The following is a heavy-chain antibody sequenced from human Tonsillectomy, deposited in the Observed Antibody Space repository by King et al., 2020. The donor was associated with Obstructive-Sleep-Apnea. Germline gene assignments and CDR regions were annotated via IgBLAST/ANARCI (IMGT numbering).Heavy chain of an antibody. V-gene: IGHV4-4*02. D-gene: IGHD2-15*01. CDR2: MHHSGTS. Sequence: QLQESGPGLVKPSGTLSLTCAVSGGSISSSNWWSWVRQPPGKGLEWIGEMHHSGTSNFNPSLKSRVSISLAKAKNQFSLRLNSVTAADTAVYYCAKNFYCRGGNWNSGWGQGPLVTVSS. CDR3: AKNFYCRGGNWNSG. CDR1: GGSISSSNW. J-gene: IGHJ4*02.